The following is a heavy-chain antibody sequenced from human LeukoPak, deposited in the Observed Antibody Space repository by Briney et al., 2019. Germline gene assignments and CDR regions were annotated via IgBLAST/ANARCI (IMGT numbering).Heavy chain of an antibody. CDR2: IYPGDSDT. J-gene: IGHJ4*02. Sequence: GESLKISCKGSGYNFTNYYIGWVRQMSGKGLEWMGIIYPGDSDTRYSPSFQGQVTISADKSISTAYLQWSSLKASDTAMYYCARRGRYCTNGVCYPPDYWGQGTLVTVSS. CDR1: GYNFTNYY. V-gene: IGHV5-51*01. CDR3: ARRGRYCTNGVCYPPDY. D-gene: IGHD2-8*01.